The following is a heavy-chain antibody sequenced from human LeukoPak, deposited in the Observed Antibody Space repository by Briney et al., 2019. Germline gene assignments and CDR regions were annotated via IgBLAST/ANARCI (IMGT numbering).Heavy chain of an antibody. J-gene: IGHJ4*02. CDR1: GGSISSSSYY. CDR3: ARSYGSGSYPQFDY. CDR2: IYYSGST. D-gene: IGHD3-10*01. V-gene: IGHV4-39*01. Sequence: SETLSLTCTVSGGSISSSSYYWGWIRQPPGKGLEWIGSIYYSGSTYYNPSLKSRVTISVDTSKNQFSLKLSSVTAADTAVYYCARSYGSGSYPQFDYWGQGTLVTVSS.